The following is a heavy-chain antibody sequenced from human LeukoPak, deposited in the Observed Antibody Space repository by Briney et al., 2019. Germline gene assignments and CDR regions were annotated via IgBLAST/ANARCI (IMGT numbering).Heavy chain of an antibody. V-gene: IGHV4-59*01. CDR2: IYYSGST. D-gene: IGHD2-8*01. Sequence: SETLSLTCTVSCGSISSYYWSWIRQPPGKGLEWIGYIYYSGSTNYNPSLKSRVTISVDTSKNQFSLKLSSVTAADTAVYYCARDVSGKFDPWGQGTLVTVSS. CDR1: CGSISSYY. J-gene: IGHJ5*02. CDR3: ARDVSGKFDP.